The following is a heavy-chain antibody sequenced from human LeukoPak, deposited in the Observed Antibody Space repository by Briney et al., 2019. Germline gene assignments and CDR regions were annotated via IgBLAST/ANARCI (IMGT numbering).Heavy chain of an antibody. CDR1: DGSFTGYF. V-gene: IGHV4-34*01. J-gene: IGHJ4*02. Sequence: KPSETLSLTCAVYDGSFTGYFWNWIRQSPGKGLEWIGEINHRGSTNYNPSLKSRLTISVDTSKNQFSLRLTSVTAADTGVYFCERDPTTVMTAPWYFDTWGQGTLVTVSS. CDR2: INHRGST. CDR3: ERDPTTVMTAPWYFDT. D-gene: IGHD4-11*01.